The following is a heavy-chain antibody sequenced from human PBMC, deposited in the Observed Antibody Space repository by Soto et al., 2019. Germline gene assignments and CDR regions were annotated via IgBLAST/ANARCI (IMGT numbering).Heavy chain of an antibody. CDR1: GGTFSSYT. V-gene: IGHV1-69*02. CDR2: IIPILGIA. D-gene: IGHD6-6*01. Sequence: ASVKVSCKASGGTFSSYTISWVRQAPGQGLEWMGRIIPILGIANYAQKFQGRVTITADKSTSTAYMELSSLRSEDTAVYYCAGGRDGDIAARPKRRVRYYYYYLDVWGKGTTVTVSS. CDR3: AGGRDGDIAARPKRRVRYYYYYLDV. J-gene: IGHJ6*03.